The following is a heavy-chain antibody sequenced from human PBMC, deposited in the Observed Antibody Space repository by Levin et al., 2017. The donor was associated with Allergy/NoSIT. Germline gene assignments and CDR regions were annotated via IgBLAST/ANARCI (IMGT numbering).Heavy chain of an antibody. V-gene: IGHV4-4*07. D-gene: IGHD6-13*01. J-gene: IGHJ5*02. CDR3: ARDSHTSSWYWSFDP. Sequence: SETLSLTCTVSDDSMSSNYWSWIRLPAGKGLEWIGRIYGTGSTIYNPSLKSRVFMSVDTSKNQFSLRLNSMTAADTAVYYCARDSHTSSWYWSFDPWGQGTLVTVSS. CDR2: IYGTGST. CDR1: DDSMSSNY.